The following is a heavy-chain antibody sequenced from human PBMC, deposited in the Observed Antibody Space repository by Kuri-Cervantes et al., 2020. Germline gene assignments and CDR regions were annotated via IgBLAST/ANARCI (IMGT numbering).Heavy chain of an antibody. CDR3: ARCAPYDFWSGYGDYYMDV. V-gene: IGHV3-33*08. CDR2: IWYDGSNK. Sequence: GESLKISCAASGFTFSSYWMSWVRQAPGKGLEWVAVIWYDGSNKYYADSVKGRFTISRDNSKNTLYLQTNSLRAEDTAVYYCARCAPYDFWSGYGDYYMDVWGKGTTVTVSS. D-gene: IGHD3-3*01. CDR1: GFTFSSYW. J-gene: IGHJ6*03.